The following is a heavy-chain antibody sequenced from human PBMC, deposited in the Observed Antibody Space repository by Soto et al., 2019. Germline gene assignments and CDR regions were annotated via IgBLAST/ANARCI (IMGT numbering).Heavy chain of an antibody. J-gene: IGHJ4*02. CDR2: IDHSGST. CDR3: ARGVPDAPDKYYFDS. Sequence: PSETQSLTCAVYGGSFSGYYWSWIRQSPEKGLEWIGEIDHSGSTNQNPSLKSRVSISVDTSKNQFSLKLRSLTAADTAVYYCARGVPDAPDKYYFDSWGLGTLVTVSS. CDR1: GGSFSGYY. V-gene: IGHV4-34*01.